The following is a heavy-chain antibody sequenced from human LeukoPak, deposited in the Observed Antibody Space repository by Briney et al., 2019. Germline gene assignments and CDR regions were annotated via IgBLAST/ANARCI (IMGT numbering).Heavy chain of an antibody. CDR3: ARWYSGSQYFDY. V-gene: IGHV3-21*01. D-gene: IGHD1-26*01. CDR2: ISSSSSYI. Sequence: PGGSLRLSCAASGFTFSSYSMNWVRQAPGKGLEWVSSISSSSSYIYYPDSMKGRFTISRDNAENSLYLQMNSLRAEDTAVYYCARWYSGSQYFDYWGQGTLVTVSS. CDR1: GFTFSSYS. J-gene: IGHJ4*02.